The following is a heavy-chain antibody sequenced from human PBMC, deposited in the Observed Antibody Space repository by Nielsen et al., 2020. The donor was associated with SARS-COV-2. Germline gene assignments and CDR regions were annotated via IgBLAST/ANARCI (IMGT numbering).Heavy chain of an antibody. CDR3: ASGPYCSSTSCYGEDAFDI. V-gene: IGHV7-4-1*02. J-gene: IGHJ3*02. D-gene: IGHD2-2*01. Sequence: ASVKVSCKAFGYTFTTYAMAWVRQAPGQGLEWMGWITTNARNPTYAQGFTGRFVFSLDTSVSTAYLQISSLKAEDTAVYYCASGPYCSSTSCYGEDAFDIWGQGTMVTVSS. CDR1: GYTFTTYA. CDR2: ITTNARNP.